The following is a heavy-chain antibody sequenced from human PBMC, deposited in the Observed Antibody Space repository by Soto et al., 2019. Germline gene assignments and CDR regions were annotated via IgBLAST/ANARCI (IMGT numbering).Heavy chain of an antibody. D-gene: IGHD2-21*01. CDR1: GFTFSDHY. CDR2: TRNKANSYTT. Sequence: EVQLVESGGGLVQPGGSLRLSCAASGFTFSDHYMDWVRQAPGKELEWVGRTRNKANSYTTEYAASVKGRFTISRDDSKTTLSLQMNSLKTEDTAVYDCARGHQVMSAKTYYYTGMAVWGQGTTVTVSS. CDR3: ARGHQVMSAKTYYYTGMAV. J-gene: IGHJ6*02. V-gene: IGHV3-72*01.